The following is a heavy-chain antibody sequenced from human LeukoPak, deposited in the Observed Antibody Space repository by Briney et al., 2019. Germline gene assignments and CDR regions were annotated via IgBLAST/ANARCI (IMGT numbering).Heavy chain of an antibody. CDR3: ARDSYGERYYCYYMDV. CDR1: GGTFSSYA. D-gene: IGHD4-17*01. Sequence: ASVKVSCKASGGTFSSYAISWVRQAPGQGLEWMGIINPSGGSTSYAQKFQGRVTMTRDMSTSTVYMELSSLRSEDTAVYYCARDSYGERYYCYYMDVWGKGTTVTVSS. CDR2: INPSGGST. J-gene: IGHJ6*03. V-gene: IGHV1-46*01.